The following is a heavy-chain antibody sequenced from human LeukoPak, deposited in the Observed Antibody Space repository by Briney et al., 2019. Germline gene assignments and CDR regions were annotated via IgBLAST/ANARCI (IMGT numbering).Heavy chain of an antibody. Sequence: SETLSLTCTVSGGSISSSSYYWSWIRQPPGKGLEWIGEINHSGSTNYNPSLKSRVTISVDTSKNQFSLKLSSVTAADTAVYYCARAYCGGDCYRGGLGGAFDIWGQGTMVTVSS. J-gene: IGHJ3*02. CDR2: INHSGST. D-gene: IGHD2-21*02. CDR3: ARAYCGGDCYRGGLGGAFDI. V-gene: IGHV4-39*07. CDR1: GGSISSSSYY.